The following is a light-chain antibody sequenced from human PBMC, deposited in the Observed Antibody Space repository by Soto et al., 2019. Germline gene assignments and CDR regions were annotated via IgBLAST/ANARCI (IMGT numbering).Light chain of an antibody. CDR1: SSNIGNNY. CDR3: GTWDSSLSAVV. CDR2: ENN. V-gene: IGLV1-51*02. Sequence: QSVLTHPPSVSAAPGQKVTISCSGSSSNIGNNYVSWYQQLPGPAPKLLIYENNKRPSGIPDRFSGSKSGTSATLGITGLQTGDEADYYCGTWDSSLSAVVFGGGTKVTVL. J-gene: IGLJ2*01.